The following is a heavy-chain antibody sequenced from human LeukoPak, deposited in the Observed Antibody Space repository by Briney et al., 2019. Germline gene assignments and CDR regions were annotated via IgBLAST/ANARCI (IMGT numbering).Heavy chain of an antibody. CDR3: ARVLRYLDYRATQYYMDV. D-gene: IGHD3-9*01. Sequence: SETLSLTCTVSGGSISSSSYYWGWIRQPPGKGLEWIGSIYYSGSTYYNPSLKSRVTISVDTSKNQFSLKLSSVTAADTAVYYCARVLRYLDYRATQYYMDVWGKGTTVTVSS. CDR1: GGSISSSSYY. V-gene: IGHV4-39*07. CDR2: IYYSGST. J-gene: IGHJ6*03.